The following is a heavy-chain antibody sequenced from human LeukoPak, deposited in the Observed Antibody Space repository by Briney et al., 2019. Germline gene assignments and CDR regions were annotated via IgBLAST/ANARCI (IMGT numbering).Heavy chain of an antibody. Sequence: GGSLRLSCAASGFTFSSYATSWVRQAPEKGLEWVSTISGSGAGTYYADSVKGRFTISRDNSKNTLSLQMNSLRAEDTAIYYCAKQIVGSTHDYWGQGTLVTVSS. CDR1: GFTFSSYA. V-gene: IGHV3-23*01. D-gene: IGHD1-26*01. CDR3: AKQIVGSTHDY. CDR2: ISGSGAGT. J-gene: IGHJ4*02.